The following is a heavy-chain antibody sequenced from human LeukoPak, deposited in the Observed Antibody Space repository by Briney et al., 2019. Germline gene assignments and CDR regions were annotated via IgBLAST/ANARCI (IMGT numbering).Heavy chain of an antibody. Sequence: GGSLRLSCAASGFTFSSYSMNWVRQAPGKGRVWVSYISSSSSTIYYRDSVKGRFTISRDNAKNSLYLQMSSLRAEDTAVYYCARRGEGSYYNNFDYWGQGTLVTVSS. CDR2: ISSSSSTI. V-gene: IGHV3-48*01. CDR1: GFTFSSYS. D-gene: IGHD3-10*01. CDR3: ARRGEGSYYNNFDY. J-gene: IGHJ4*02.